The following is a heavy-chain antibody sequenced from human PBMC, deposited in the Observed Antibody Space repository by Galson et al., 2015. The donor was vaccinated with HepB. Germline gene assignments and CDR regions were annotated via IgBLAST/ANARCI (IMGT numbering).Heavy chain of an antibody. CDR1: GGTFSSYA. CDR3: ARTSRDYYDSSGHYHTAPFDY. J-gene: IGHJ4*02. Sequence: SVKVSCKASGGTFSSYAISWVRQAPGQGLEWMGGIIPIFGTANYAQKFQGRVTITADESTSTAYMELSSLRSEDTAVYYCARTSRDYYDSSGHYHTAPFDYWGQGTLVTVSS. D-gene: IGHD3-22*01. V-gene: IGHV1-69*13. CDR2: IIPIFGTA.